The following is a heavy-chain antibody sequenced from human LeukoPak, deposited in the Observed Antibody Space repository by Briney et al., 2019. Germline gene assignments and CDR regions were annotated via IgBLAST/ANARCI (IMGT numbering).Heavy chain of an antibody. Sequence: PSDTLSLTCTVSGGSVSSYYWSWIRQPPGKGLEWIGYIYYSGSTNYNPSLKSRVTISVDTSKNQFSLKLGSVTAADTAVYYCARVLGNDLHIDYWGQGTLVTVSS. J-gene: IGHJ4*02. V-gene: IGHV4-59*02. CDR3: ARVLGNDLHIDY. CDR2: IYYSGST. D-gene: IGHD1-1*01. CDR1: GGSVSSYY.